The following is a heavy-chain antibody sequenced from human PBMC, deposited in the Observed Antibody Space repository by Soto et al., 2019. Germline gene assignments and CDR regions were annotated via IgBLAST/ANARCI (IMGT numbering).Heavy chain of an antibody. D-gene: IGHD2-21*02. V-gene: IGHV3-23*01. CDR3: AKTGPVTARIRFDY. J-gene: IGHJ4*02. Sequence: EVQLLESGGGLVQPGGSLRLSCAGSGFTFSSYTMAWVRQAPGKGLEWISGIKGNTDDTYYADSVKGRFTISRDSSRNTLYLQMTSLRADDTAVYYCAKTGPVTARIRFDYWGQGALVTVSS. CDR2: IKGNTDDT. CDR1: GFTFSSYT.